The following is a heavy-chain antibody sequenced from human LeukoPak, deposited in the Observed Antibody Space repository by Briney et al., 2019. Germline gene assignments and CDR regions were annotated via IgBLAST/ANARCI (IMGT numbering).Heavy chain of an antibody. D-gene: IGHD5-12*01. CDR2: LSRSGDST. Sequence: GGSLRLSCAASGFTFSTCAMSWVRQAPGKGLEWVSALSRSGDSTYYADSVKGRVTVSRDNSKNTLYLQMNSLRADDTAVYHCAKGYSDHVSWGQGALVTVSS. CDR1: GFTFSTCA. V-gene: IGHV3-23*01. CDR3: AKGYSDHVS. J-gene: IGHJ4*02.